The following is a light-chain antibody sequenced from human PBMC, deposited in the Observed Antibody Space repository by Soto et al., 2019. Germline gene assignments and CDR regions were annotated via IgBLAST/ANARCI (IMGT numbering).Light chain of an antibody. CDR2: AAS. CDR3: QQRSNWPT. V-gene: IGKV1-12*01. Sequence: DIQMTQSPSSVSSSLVDIVTITCRASQDIFNYLAWYQQKPGKAPKLLIYAASSLQNGVPSRFSGSGSGTDFTLTISSLQPEDFAVYYCQQRSNWPTFGQGTRLEIK. J-gene: IGKJ5*01. CDR1: QDIFNY.